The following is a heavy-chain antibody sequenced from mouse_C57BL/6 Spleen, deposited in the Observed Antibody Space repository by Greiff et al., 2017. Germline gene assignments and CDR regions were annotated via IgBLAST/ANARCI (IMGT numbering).Heavy chain of an antibody. CDR2: IDPNSGGN. D-gene: IGHD1-1*01. Sequence: QVQLQQSGAELVKPGASVKLSCKASGYTFTSYWMHWVKQRPGRGLEWIGRIDPNSGGNKYNEKFKSKATLTVDQPSSTAYMQLSILTSEDSAVYYCARDYYYGSSWFAYWGQGTLVTVSA. CDR3: ARDYYYGSSWFAY. J-gene: IGHJ3*01. V-gene: IGHV1-72*01. CDR1: GYTFTSYW.